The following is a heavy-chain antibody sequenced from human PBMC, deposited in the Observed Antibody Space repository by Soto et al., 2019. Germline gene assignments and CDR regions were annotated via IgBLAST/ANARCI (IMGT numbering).Heavy chain of an antibody. D-gene: IGHD6-13*01. CDR1: GGTFSSYA. Sequence: ASVKVSCKASGGTFSSYAISWVRQAPGQGLEWMGGIIPIFGTANYAQKFQVRVTITADESTSTAYMELSSLRSEDTEVYYCARYASRESNWFDPWGQGTLVTVSS. V-gene: IGHV1-69*13. J-gene: IGHJ5*02. CDR3: ARYASRESNWFDP. CDR2: IIPIFGTA.